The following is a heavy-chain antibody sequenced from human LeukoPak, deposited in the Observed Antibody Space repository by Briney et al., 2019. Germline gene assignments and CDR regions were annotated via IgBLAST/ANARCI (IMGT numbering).Heavy chain of an antibody. CDR3: ARDHNDSSGTSRSLDY. CDR1: GYTFTSYY. V-gene: IGHV1-46*01. CDR2: INPSGGST. J-gene: IGHJ4*02. Sequence: GASVKVSCKASGYTFTSYYMHWVRQAPGQGLEWMGIINPSGGSTSYAQKFQGRVTMTRDTSTSTVYMELSSLRSEDTAVYYCARDHNDSSGTSRSLDYWGQGTLVTVSS. D-gene: IGHD3-22*01.